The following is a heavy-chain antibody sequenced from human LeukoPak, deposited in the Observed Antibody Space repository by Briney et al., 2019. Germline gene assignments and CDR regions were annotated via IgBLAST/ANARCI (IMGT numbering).Heavy chain of an antibody. CDR3: ARPGYSSSWYGY. Sequence: SGTLSLTCAVSGVSISSNLWWTWVRQPPGKGLEWIAEIHHSGSINYNPSLKSRVTISVDTSKNQFSLKLSSVTAADTAVYYCARPGYSSSWYGYWGQGTLVTVSS. CDR1: GVSISSNLW. V-gene: IGHV4-4*02. J-gene: IGHJ4*02. D-gene: IGHD6-13*01. CDR2: IHHSGSI.